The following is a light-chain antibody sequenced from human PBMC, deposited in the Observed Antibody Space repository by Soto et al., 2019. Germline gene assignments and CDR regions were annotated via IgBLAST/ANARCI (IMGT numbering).Light chain of an antibody. CDR2: GAS. CDR1: QSVSSN. Sequence: EIVMTQSPATLSVSAGERVTLSCRASQSVSSNLAWYQQKPGQAPRLLIYGASTRAPGIPARFSGSGSGTDFTLTISSLQSEVFAVYSCQQYNNWPPCTFGGGTKVEIK. J-gene: IGKJ4*01. V-gene: IGKV3D-15*01. CDR3: QQYNNWPPCT.